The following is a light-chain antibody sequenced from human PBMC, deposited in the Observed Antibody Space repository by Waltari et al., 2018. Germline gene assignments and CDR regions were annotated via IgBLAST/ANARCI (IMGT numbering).Light chain of an antibody. J-gene: IGKJ1*01. CDR3: QQSKIWPA. V-gene: IGKV3-15*01. CDR2: GAS. CDR1: QGSNSD. Sequence: LSCRASQGSNSDLAWYQHKPGQAPRLLIYGASTRAAGVPARFSGSGSGTEFTLTISSLQSEDFGVYYCQQSKIWPAFGQGTKVEIK.